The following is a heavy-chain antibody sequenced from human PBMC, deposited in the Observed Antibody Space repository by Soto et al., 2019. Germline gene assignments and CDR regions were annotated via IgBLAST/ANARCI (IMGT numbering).Heavy chain of an antibody. CDR2: ISDSGRTT. J-gene: IGHJ4*02. CDR3: AKRGGYTSSWYVFDS. V-gene: IGHV3-23*01. D-gene: IGHD6-13*01. Sequence: PGGSLRLSCAASGFIFSNFAMSWVRQAPGKGLEWVASISDSGRTTYYADSVKGQFTVSRYNSKNTLHLQMKSLRAEDTAVYFCAKRGGYTSSWYVFDSWGQGALVTGLL. CDR1: GFIFSNFA.